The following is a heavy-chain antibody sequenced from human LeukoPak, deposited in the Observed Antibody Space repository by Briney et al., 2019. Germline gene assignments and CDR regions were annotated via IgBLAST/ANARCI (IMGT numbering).Heavy chain of an antibody. J-gene: IGHJ6*03. CDR1: GFTFDDYA. Sequence: PGGSLRLSCAASGFTFDDYAMHWVRQAPGKGLEWVSGISWNSGSIGYADSVKGRFTISRDNAKNSLYLQMNSLRAEDTALYYCAKDNVAVLGYYYMDVWGKGTTVTISS. CDR3: AKDNVAVLGYYYMDV. D-gene: IGHD2-2*01. CDR2: ISWNSGSI. V-gene: IGHV3-9*01.